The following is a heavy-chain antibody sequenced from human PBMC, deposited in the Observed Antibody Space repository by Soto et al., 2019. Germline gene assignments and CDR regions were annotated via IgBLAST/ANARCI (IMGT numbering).Heavy chain of an antibody. CDR3: AKVWVEMSTTAAVDI. J-gene: IGHJ3*02. V-gene: IGHV3-30*18. CDR2: ISYDGGSQ. Sequence: QVELVESGGGVVHPGTSLRLSCAASGFTFSSYGLHWVRQAPGKGLEWVAGISYDGGSQYYADSVKGRFTISRDDSKNTLYLQMTSPRTEDTGVYHCAKVWVEMSTTAAVDIGRQGTMVTVS. CDR1: GFTFSSYG. D-gene: IGHD1-1*01.